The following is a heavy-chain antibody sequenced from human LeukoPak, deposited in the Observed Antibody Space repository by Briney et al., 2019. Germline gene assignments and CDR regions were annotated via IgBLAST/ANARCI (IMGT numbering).Heavy chain of an antibody. CDR2: IYYSGST. D-gene: IGHD2-15*01. CDR1: GGSISSYY. CDR3: ASLCSGGSCWDDAFDI. V-gene: IGHV4-59*08. Sequence: SETLSLTCTVPGGSISSYYWSWIRQPPGKGLEWIGYIYYSGSTNYNPSLKSRVTISVDTSKNQFSLKLSSVTAADTAVYYCASLCSGGSCWDDAFDIWGQGTMVTVSS. J-gene: IGHJ3*02.